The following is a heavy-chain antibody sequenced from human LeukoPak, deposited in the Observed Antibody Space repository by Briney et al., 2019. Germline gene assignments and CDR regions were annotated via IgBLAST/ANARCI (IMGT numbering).Heavy chain of an antibody. CDR3: ARDKGGSGSYYNVAVATMRY. Sequence: GGSLRLSCAASGFTFSSYWMHWVRQAPGKGLVWVSRINSDGSSTSYADSVKGRFTISRDNAKNTLYLQMNSLRAEDTAVYYCARDKGGSGSYYNVAVATMRYWGQGTLVTVSS. CDR2: INSDGSST. J-gene: IGHJ4*02. CDR1: GFTFSSYW. V-gene: IGHV3-74*01. D-gene: IGHD3-10*01.